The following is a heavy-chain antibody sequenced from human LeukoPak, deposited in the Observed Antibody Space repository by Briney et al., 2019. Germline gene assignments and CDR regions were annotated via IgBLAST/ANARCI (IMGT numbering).Heavy chain of an antibody. D-gene: IGHD2-2*01. CDR2: ISYDGSNK. Sequence: TGGSLRLSCAASGFTFSSYAMHWVRQAPGKGLEWVAVISYDGSNKYYADSVKGRFIISRDNSKNTLYLQMNSLRAEDTAVYYCAREKKYCSSTSCPFDYWGQGTLVTVSS. CDR1: GFTFSSYA. V-gene: IGHV3-30*04. CDR3: AREKKYCSSTSCPFDY. J-gene: IGHJ4*02.